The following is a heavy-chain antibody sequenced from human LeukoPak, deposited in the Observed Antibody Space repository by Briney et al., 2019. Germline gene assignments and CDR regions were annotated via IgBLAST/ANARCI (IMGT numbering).Heavy chain of an antibody. CDR1: GFIFSRHA. D-gene: IGHD5-24*01. J-gene: IGHJ4*02. CDR3: AKGDDIGKHPTRAYYFDI. Sequence: GGSLRLSFPASGFIFSRHAMSWVRQAPGKGLEWVSTTGLESVHTLCADSVQGRFTVSRDNSRNTLDLQMDNLRVDDTAVYYCAKGDDIGKHPTRAYYFDIWGQGTLVTVSS. V-gene: IGHV3-23*01. CDR2: TGLESVHT.